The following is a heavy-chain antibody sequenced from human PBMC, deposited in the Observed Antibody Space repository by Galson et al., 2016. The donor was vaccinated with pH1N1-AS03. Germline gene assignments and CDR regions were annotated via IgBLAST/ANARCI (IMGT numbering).Heavy chain of an antibody. J-gene: IGHJ4*02. D-gene: IGHD3-9*01. V-gene: IGHV3-30*18. CDR3: TKDEHSLSSDILSIIGAGHFDT. Sequence: SLRLSCAASGFVFSQYGMNWVRQAPGKGLEWVALISYDGGYQYYGDSVKGRFTVSRDNSKNTLHLQMESLRAEDKAVYYCTKDEHSLSSDILSIIGAGHFDTWGQGTLVTVSS. CDR2: ISYDGGYQ. CDR1: GFVFSQYG.